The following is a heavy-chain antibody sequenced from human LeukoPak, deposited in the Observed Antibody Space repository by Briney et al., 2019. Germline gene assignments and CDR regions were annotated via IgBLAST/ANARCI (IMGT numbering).Heavy chain of an antibody. CDR2: ISAYNGNT. J-gene: IGHJ4*02. D-gene: IGHD3-16*01. Sequence: ASVKVSCKASGYTFTSYGISWVRQAPGQGLEWMGWISAYNGNTNYAQKLQGRVTMTTDTSTSTAYMELRSLRSDDTAVYYCAREGVVGGVTHFYYFDYWGQGPLVTVSS. V-gene: IGHV1-18*01. CDR1: GYTFTSYG. CDR3: AREGVVGGVTHFYYFDY.